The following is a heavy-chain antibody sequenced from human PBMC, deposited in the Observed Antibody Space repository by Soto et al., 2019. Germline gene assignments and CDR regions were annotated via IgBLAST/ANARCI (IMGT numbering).Heavy chain of an antibody. D-gene: IGHD3-9*01. J-gene: IGHJ5*02. CDR1: GYTFTSYG. Sequence: QVQLVQSGAEVKKPGASVKVSCKASGYTFTSYGISGVRQAPGQGLEWMGWISAYNGNTNYAQKLQGRVTMTTDTSTSTAYMELRSLSSDDTAVYYCARDSRYFDWLWWIDPWGQVTLVTVSS. CDR3: ARDSRYFDWLWWIDP. CDR2: ISAYNGNT. V-gene: IGHV1-18*01.